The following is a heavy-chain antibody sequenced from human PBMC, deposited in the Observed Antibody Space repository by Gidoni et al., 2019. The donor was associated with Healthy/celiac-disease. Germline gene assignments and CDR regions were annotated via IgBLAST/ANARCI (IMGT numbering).Heavy chain of an antibody. CDR2: IYYSGST. CDR3: ARLPGGQWLVPVDYANWFDP. D-gene: IGHD6-19*01. Sequence: GLEWIGSIYYSGSTYYNPSLKSRVTISVDTSKNQFSLKLSSVTAADTAVYYCARLPGGQWLVPVDYANWFDPWGQGTLVTVSS. V-gene: IGHV4-39*01. J-gene: IGHJ5*02.